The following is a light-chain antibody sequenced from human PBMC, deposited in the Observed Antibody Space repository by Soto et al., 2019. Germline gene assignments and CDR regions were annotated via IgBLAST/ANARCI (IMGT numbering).Light chain of an antibody. CDR1: SSNIGSND. V-gene: IGLV1-47*01. Sequence: QSVLTQPPSASGTPGQRVTISCSGSSSNIGSNDAFWYQQLPGTAPKLLIYRSNQRPSGVPDRFSGSKSGTSASLAISGLRSEDESDYYCASWDYSLPGVLFGGGTKHTV. CDR3: ASWDYSLPGVL. J-gene: IGLJ2*01. CDR2: RSN.